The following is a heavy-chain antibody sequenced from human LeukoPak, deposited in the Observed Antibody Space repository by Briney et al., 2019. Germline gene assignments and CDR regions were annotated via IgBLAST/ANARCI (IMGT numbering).Heavy chain of an antibody. CDR2: MNPNSGNT. CDR3: ARSEELISLDY. D-gene: IGHD1-26*01. CDR1: GYTFTGYY. Sequence: GASVKVSCKASGYTFTGYYMHWVRQAPGQGLEWMGWMNPNSGNTGYAQKFQGRVTMTRNTSISTAYMELSSLRSEDTAVYYCARSEELISLDYWGQGTLVTVSS. J-gene: IGHJ4*02. V-gene: IGHV1-8*02.